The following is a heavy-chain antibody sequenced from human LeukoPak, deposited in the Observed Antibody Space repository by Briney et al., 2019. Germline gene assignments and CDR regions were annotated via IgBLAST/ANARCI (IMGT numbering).Heavy chain of an antibody. CDR2: IYYSGTT. D-gene: IGHD5-18*01. CDR1: GDSISSSDYY. V-gene: IGHV4-39*01. J-gene: IGHJ4*02. Sequence: SETLSLTCTVSGDSISSSDYYWGWIRQPPGKGLEWIANIYYSGTTYYNPSLKSRVTISVDTSKNQFSLSLSSVTAADTAVYFCTRNRRGYSYGTLYYFDYWGQGTLVTVSS. CDR3: TRNRRGYSYGTLYYFDY.